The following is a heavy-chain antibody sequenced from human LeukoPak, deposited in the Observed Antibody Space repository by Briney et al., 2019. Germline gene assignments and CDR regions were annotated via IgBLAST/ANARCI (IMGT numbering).Heavy chain of an antibody. CDR2: LGISGDYS. J-gene: IGHJ6*03. D-gene: IGHD6-6*01. V-gene: IGHV3-23*01. CDR1: EFILSRYA. Sequence: GGSLRLSCVAYEFILSRYAVSWVRQAPGKGLQWVSSLGISGDYSWYAGSVKGRFTISRDVSKNTLYLQMNSLRAEDTAVYYCACPKSVHYYYYMDVWGKGTTVTVSS. CDR3: ACPKSVHYYYYMDV.